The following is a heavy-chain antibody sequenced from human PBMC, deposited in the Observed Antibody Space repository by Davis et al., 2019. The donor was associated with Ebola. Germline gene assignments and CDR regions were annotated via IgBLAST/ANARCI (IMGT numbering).Heavy chain of an antibody. J-gene: IGHJ4*02. CDR3: VRASSGSYYSVFDN. Sequence: GESLKISCITSGFTFTDNSMNWVRQAPGKGLEWSSYISSSGGTTYYADFVQGRFTISRDNAKKSLYLQMNSLRDEDTAVYYCVRASSGSYYSVFDNWGQGSLVTVTS. D-gene: IGHD1-26*01. V-gene: IGHV3-48*02. CDR1: GFTFTDNS. CDR2: ISSSGGTT.